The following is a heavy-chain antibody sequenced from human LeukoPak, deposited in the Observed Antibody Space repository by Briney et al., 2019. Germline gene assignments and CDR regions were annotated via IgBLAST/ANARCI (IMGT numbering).Heavy chain of an antibody. Sequence: GGSLRLSCAASGFTFSSYEMNWVRQAPGKGLEWVANIKQDGSEKYYVDSVKGRFTISRDNSKNTLYLQMNSLRAEDTAVYYCAREGSVYCSGGSCPYYFDYWGQGTLVTVSS. D-gene: IGHD2-15*01. J-gene: IGHJ4*02. CDR3: AREGSVYCSGGSCPYYFDY. CDR2: IKQDGSEK. CDR1: GFTFSSYE. V-gene: IGHV3-7*01.